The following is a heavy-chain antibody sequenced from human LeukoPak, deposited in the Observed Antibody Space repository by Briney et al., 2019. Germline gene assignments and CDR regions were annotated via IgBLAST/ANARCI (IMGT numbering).Heavy chain of an antibody. CDR3: AKDRGRNHYFDY. D-gene: IGHD3/OR15-3a*01. CDR2: ISGSGGST. J-gene: IGHJ4*02. CDR1: GFTFSSYA. Sequence: GGSLRLSCAASGFTFSSYAMSWARQAPGKGLEWVSAISGSGGSTYYADSVKGRFTISRDNSKNTLYLQMNSLRAEDTAVYYCAKDRGRNHYFDYWGQGTLVTVSS. V-gene: IGHV3-23*01.